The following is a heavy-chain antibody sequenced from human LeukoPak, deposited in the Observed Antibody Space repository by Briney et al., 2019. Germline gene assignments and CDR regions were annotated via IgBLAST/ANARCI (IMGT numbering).Heavy chain of an antibody. CDR3: ARDPKGGFSYGWGALDI. D-gene: IGHD5-18*01. V-gene: IGHV3-30-3*01. J-gene: IGHJ3*02. Sequence: GGSPRLSCAASGFTFSTSAMHWVRQAPGRGLEWVAVISFDGTNKYYTDSVKGRFIISRDNSKDTLYVQMNSLRAEDTAVYYCARDPKGGFSYGWGALDIWGQGTMVTVSS. CDR1: GFTFSTSA. CDR2: ISFDGTNK.